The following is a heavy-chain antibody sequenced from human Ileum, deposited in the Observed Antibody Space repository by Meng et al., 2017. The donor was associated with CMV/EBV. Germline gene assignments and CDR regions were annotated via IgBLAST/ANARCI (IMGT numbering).Heavy chain of an antibody. V-gene: IGHV6-1*01. CDR3: ARGLPNYYESGMDV. D-gene: IGHD2-21*02. CDR2: TYFRSKWYY. J-gene: IGHJ6*02. CDR1: GDGVSNNNGA. Sequence: SETLSLTCVISGDGVSNNNGAWNWIRQSPSRGLEWLGRTYFRSKWYYDYAISVKSRISITPDTSKNLFFLHLKSVTPEDTAVYYCARGLPNYYESGMDVWGQGTTVTVSS.